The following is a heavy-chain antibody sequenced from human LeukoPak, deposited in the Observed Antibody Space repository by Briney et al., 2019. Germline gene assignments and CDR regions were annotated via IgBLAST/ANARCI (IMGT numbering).Heavy chain of an antibody. J-gene: IGHJ3*02. V-gene: IGHV7-4-1*02. D-gene: IGHD4-17*01. CDR2: ISTNTGNP. CDR1: GYTFTSYA. CDR3: ARGSWGDYYAFDI. Sequence: ASVKVSCKASGYTFTSYAMNWVRQAPGQGLEWMGWISTNTGNPTYAQGFTGRFVFSLDTSVSTAFLQISSLKAEDTAVYYCARGSWGDYYAFDIWGQGTMVTVSS.